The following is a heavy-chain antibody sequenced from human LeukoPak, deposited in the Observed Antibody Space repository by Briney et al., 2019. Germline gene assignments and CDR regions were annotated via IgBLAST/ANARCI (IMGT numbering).Heavy chain of an antibody. CDR1: GFTFSSYW. CDR2: INSDGSST. V-gene: IGHV3-74*01. J-gene: IGHJ6*03. D-gene: IGHD6-19*01. CDR3: ARDGIAVAGDYYYYMDV. Sequence: GGSLRLSCAASGFTFSSYWMHWVRQAPGKGLVWVSRINSDGSSTGYADSVKGRFTISRDNAKNTLYLQMNSLRAEDTAVYYCARDGIAVAGDYYYYMDVWGKGTTVTVSS.